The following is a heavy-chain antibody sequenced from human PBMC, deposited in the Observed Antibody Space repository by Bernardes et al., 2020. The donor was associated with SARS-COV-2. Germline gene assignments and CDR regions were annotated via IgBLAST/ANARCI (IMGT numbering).Heavy chain of an antibody. D-gene: IGHD3-3*01. CDR2: INHSGST. J-gene: IGHJ6*02. CDR1: GGSFSGYY. V-gene: IGHV4-34*01. CDR3: ARGLIPRITIFGVVIRDPAPSYGKEV. Sequence: SETLSLTCAVYGGSFSGYYWSWIRQPPGKGLEWIGEINHSGSTNYNPSLKSRVTISVDTSKNQFSLKLSSVTAADTAVYYCARGLIPRITIFGVVIRDPAPSYGKEVRGQGTTVTV.